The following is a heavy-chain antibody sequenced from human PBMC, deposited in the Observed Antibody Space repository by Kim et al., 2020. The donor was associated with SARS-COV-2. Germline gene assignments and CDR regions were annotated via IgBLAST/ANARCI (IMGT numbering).Heavy chain of an antibody. J-gene: IGHJ4*02. CDR2: INHSGST. CDR3: ARGRGSVGYSGYDWFYY. V-gene: IGHV4-34*01. Sequence: SETLSLTCAVYGGSFSGYYWSWIRQPPGKGLEWIGEINHSGSTNYNPSLKSRVTISVDTSKNQFSLKLSSVTAADTAVYYCARGRGSVGYSGYDWFYYWGQGTLVTVSS. D-gene: IGHD5-12*01. CDR1: GGSFSGYY.